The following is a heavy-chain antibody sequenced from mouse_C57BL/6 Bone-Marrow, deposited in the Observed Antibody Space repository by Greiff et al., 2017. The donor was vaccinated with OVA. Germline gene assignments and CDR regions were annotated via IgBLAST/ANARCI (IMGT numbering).Heavy chain of an antibody. CDR3: ARNYGSSLGAWFAY. V-gene: IGHV1-22*01. D-gene: IGHD1-1*01. J-gene: IGHJ3*01. Sequence: EVQLQQSGPELVKPGASVKMSCKASGYTFTDYNMHWVKQSHGKSLEWIGYINPNNGGTSYNQKFKGKATLTVNKSSSTAYMELRSLTSEDSAVYYCARNYGSSLGAWFAYWGQGTLVTVSA. CDR2: INPNNGGT. CDR1: GYTFTDYN.